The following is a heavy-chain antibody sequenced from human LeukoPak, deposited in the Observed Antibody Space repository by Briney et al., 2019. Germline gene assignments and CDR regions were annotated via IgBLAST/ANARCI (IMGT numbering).Heavy chain of an antibody. CDR2: ISSSGGST. V-gene: IGHV3-23*01. Sequence: GGSLRLSCAASGFTFSSYAMSWVRQAPGKGLEWVSTISSSGGSTYYPDSVKGRFTISKYTSKNTLFLQMNSLRAEDTAVYYCARSDVVTRNYYYYMDVWGKGTTDTVSS. J-gene: IGHJ6*03. CDR1: GFTFSSYA. D-gene: IGHD2-2*01. CDR3: ARSDVVTRNYYYYMDV.